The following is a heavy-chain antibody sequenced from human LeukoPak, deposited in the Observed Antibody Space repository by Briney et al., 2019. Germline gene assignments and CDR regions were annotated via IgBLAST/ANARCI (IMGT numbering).Heavy chain of an antibody. CDR3: AKNTGASAYYYYYMDV. CDR2: ISGSGGST. D-gene: IGHD1-14*01. J-gene: IGHJ6*03. Sequence: AGGSLRLSCAAFGFTFSSYAMSWVRQAPGKGLEWVSAISGSGGSTYYADSVKGRFTISRDNSKNTLYLQMNSLRAEDTAVYYCAKNTGASAYYYYYMDVWGKGTTVTVSS. V-gene: IGHV3-23*01. CDR1: GFTFSSYA.